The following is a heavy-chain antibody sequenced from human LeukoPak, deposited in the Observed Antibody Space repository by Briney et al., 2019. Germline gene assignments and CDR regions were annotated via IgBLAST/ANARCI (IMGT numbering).Heavy chain of an antibody. CDR2: ISYDGSNK. D-gene: IGHD5-24*01. CDR3: AKRDGSHSDY. Sequence: GGSLRLSCAASGFTFSDYGMHWVRQAPGKGLEWVALISYDGSNKYYADSVKGRFTISRDNSKNTLYLQMNSLRAEDTAMYYCAKRDGSHSDYRGQGTLVTVSS. CDR1: GFTFSDYG. J-gene: IGHJ4*02. V-gene: IGHV3-30*18.